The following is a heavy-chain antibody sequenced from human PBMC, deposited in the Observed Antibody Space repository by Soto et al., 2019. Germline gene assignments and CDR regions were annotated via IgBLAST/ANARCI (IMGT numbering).Heavy chain of an antibody. D-gene: IGHD6-19*01. CDR1: GYTFTSNY. J-gene: IGHJ4*02. CDR3: AVADSSGWYVDY. V-gene: IGHV1-46*01. CDR2: INPGGGST. Sequence: ASVKVSCKASGYTFTSNYMHWVRQAPGQGLEWMGIINPGGGSTSYAQKFQGRVTMTRDTSTSTVYMELSSLRSEDTAVYYCAVADSSGWYVDYWGQGTLVTVSS.